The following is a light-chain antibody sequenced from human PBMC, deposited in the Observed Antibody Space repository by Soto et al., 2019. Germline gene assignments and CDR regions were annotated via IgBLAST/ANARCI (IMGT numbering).Light chain of an antibody. CDR3: SSHTSVNTRV. V-gene: IGLV2-14*01. J-gene: IGLJ1*01. Sequence: SALTQPASVSGSPGQSIAISCTGTSSDVGTYDYVSWYQQYPDKAPKLIICEVTQRPSGVSNRFSGSKSGNTASLTISGLQAEDEADYYCSSHTSVNTRVFGTGTKVTVL. CDR1: SSDVGTYDY. CDR2: EVT.